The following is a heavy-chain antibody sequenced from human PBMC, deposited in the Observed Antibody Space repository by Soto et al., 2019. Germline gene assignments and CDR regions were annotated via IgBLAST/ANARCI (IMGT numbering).Heavy chain of an antibody. D-gene: IGHD5-18*01. CDR3: ARDWDRGYSYAFDI. J-gene: IGHJ3*02. CDR1: GFTLSSYG. CDR2: IWYDGSNK. Sequence: QVQLVESGGGVLQTGRSLRLSCAASGFTLSSYGMHWVRQAPGKGLEWVAVIWYDGSNKYYADSVKGRFTISRDNSKNTLYLQMNSLRAEDTAVYYCARDWDRGYSYAFDIWGQGTMVTVSS. V-gene: IGHV3-33*01.